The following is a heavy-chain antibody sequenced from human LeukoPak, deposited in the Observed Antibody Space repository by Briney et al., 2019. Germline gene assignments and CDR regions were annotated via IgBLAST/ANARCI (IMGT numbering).Heavy chain of an antibody. Sequence: ASVKVSCKASGYTFTGYYMHWVRQAPGQGPELMGWINPNSGGTNYAQKFQGRVTMTRDTSITTAYMELSRLRSDDTAVYYCARDRGSGWRTDTFDIWGQGTMVTVSS. D-gene: IGHD6-19*01. CDR3: ARDRGSGWRTDTFDI. CDR2: INPNSGGT. CDR1: GYTFTGYY. V-gene: IGHV1-2*02. J-gene: IGHJ3*02.